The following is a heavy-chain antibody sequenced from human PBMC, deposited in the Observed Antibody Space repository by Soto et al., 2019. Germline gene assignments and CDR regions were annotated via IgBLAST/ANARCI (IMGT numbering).Heavy chain of an antibody. V-gene: IGHV4-34*01. CDR3: ARSFEGGWYFDY. Sequence: SETLSLTCAVYGGSFRGYYWSWIRQPPGKGLEWIGEINHSGSTNYNPSLKSRVTISVDTSKNQFSLKLSSVTAADTAVYYCARSFEGGWYFDYWGQGTLVTVSS. D-gene: IGHD6-19*01. J-gene: IGHJ4*02. CDR2: INHSGST. CDR1: GGSFRGYY.